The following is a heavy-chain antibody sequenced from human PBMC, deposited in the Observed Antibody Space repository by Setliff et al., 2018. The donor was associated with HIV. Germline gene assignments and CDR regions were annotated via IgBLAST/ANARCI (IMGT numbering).Heavy chain of an antibody. D-gene: IGHD3-10*01. Sequence: EASVKVSCKSSGYTFTSYTMHWVRQAPGQRLEWMGRINAGSGNAKYSQNLQGRVTMTTDTSTRTAYMELRSLRSDDTAVYYCARTSTMVRGVIMDYYYYMDVWGKGSTVTVSS. CDR1: GYTFTSYT. CDR2: INAGSGNA. J-gene: IGHJ6*03. CDR3: ARTSTMVRGVIMDYYYYMDV. V-gene: IGHV1-3*01.